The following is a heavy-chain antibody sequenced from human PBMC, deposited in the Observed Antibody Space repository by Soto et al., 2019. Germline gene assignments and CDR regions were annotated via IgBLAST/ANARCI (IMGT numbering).Heavy chain of an antibody. V-gene: IGHV4-30-4*01. J-gene: IGHJ4*02. Sequence: PSETLSLTCSVSGGSISSGDYYWNWIRQPPGKGLEWIGHIYYSGSTYYNSSLKSRVTISLDTSKNQFSLKLSSVTAADTAVYYCARAPTYYYGSAPPTAFDYWGQGTLVTVSS. CDR3: ARAPTYYYGSAPPTAFDY. D-gene: IGHD3-10*01. CDR1: GGSISSGDYY. CDR2: IYYSGST.